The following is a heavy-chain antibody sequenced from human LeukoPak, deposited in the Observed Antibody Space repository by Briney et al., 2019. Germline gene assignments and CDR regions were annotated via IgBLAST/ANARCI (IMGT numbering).Heavy chain of an antibody. Sequence: GGSLRLSCSVSGFTVAANYMTWVRQAPGKGLEWVSVFYSGGSAYYADSVKGRFTISRDNSKNTLYLQMNSLRAEDTAVYYCARDRSSGWYVFLAPDYWGQGTLVTVSS. D-gene: IGHD6-19*01. CDR3: ARDRSSGWYVFLAPDY. J-gene: IGHJ4*02. CDR2: FYSGGSA. V-gene: IGHV3-53*05. CDR1: GFTVAANY.